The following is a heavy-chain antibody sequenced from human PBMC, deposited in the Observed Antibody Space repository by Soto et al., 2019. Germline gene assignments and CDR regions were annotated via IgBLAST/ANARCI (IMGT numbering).Heavy chain of an antibody. CDR1: GFTFSSYN. CDR3: ARLAAGLNYYYYYMDV. J-gene: IGHJ6*03. Sequence: GGSLRLSCAASGFTFSSYNMNWVRQAPGKGLEWVSYISSSSSTIYYYADSVKGRFTIPRDNAKNSLYLQVNSLRAEDTAVYYCARLAAGLNYYYYYMDVWGKGTTVTVSS. V-gene: IGHV3-48*01. D-gene: IGHD6-13*01. CDR2: ISSSSSTI.